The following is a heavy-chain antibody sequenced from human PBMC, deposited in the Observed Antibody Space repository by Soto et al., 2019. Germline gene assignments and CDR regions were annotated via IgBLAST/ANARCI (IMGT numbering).Heavy chain of an antibody. D-gene: IGHD6-25*01. CDR2: MFHSGNT. V-gene: IGHV4-30-4*01. CDR1: GGSITRDEYF. CDR3: VREGTRISPQGYITAAGHFDR. J-gene: IGHJ4*02. Sequence: SETVSLTCTVSGGSITRDEYFWSWIRQSPERGLEWIGFMFHSGNTFNNPSLSGRASLSVDTSKNQFSLNLSSVTAADTAVYYCVREGTRISPQGYITAAGHFDRWGQGALVTVSS.